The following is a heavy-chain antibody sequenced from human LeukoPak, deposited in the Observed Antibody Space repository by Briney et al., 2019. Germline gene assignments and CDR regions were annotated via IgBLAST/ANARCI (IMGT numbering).Heavy chain of an antibody. J-gene: IGHJ4*02. V-gene: IGHV4-61*02. CDR1: GDSISSGDDY. CDR3: ARARYGSGSYHFFDY. Sequence: PSETLSLTCTVSGDSISSGDDYWSWIRQPAGKGLEWIGRVYTGGGPNYNPSLKSRFPISIDMSKKHFSLNLTALNAGDPAVNYCARARYGSGSYHFFDYWGQGILVTVSS. D-gene: IGHD3-10*01. CDR2: VYTGGGP.